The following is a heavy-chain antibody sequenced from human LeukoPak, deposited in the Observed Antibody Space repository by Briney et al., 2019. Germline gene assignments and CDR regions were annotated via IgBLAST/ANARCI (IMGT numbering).Heavy chain of an antibody. CDR1: GYSISSGYY. CDR2: IYHSGNT. J-gene: IGHJ4*02. Sequence: SETLSLTCTVSGYSISSGYYWGWIRQPPGKGLEWIGSIYHSGNTYYNPSLKSRVTISVDTSKNQFSLKLSSVTAADTAVYYCARAGRAYYDFWSGYYMSLPFDYWGQGTLVTVSS. V-gene: IGHV4-38-2*02. D-gene: IGHD3-3*01. CDR3: ARAGRAYYDFWSGYYMSLPFDY.